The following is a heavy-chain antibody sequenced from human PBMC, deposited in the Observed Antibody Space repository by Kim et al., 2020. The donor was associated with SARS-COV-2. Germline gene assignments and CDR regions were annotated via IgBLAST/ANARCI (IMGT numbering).Heavy chain of an antibody. V-gene: IGHV4-39*02. D-gene: IGHD6-19*01. CDR1: GGSIASSAYY. CDR2: VYRSGSA. Sequence: SETLSLSCSVSGGSIASSAYYWAWIRQPPGKGLEWIATVYRSGSAHYNPSLRSRVTMSVDTSKNHFSLNMTSATAADTAFYFCARESSVAGTWGFWGQGTLVTVSS. J-gene: IGHJ4*02. CDR3: ARESSVAGTWGF.